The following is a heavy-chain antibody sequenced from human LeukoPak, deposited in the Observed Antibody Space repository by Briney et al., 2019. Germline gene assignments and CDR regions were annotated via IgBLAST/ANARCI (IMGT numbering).Heavy chain of an antibody. CDR2: IYYSGNT. V-gene: IGHV4-59*12. Sequence: PSETLSLTCTVSGGSISGYYWNWIRQPPGKGLEWIGYIYYSGNTNYNPSLKSRVTISVDTSKNQFSLKLSSVTAADTAVYYCAREATEDAFDIWGQGTMVTVSS. D-gene: IGHD1-14*01. J-gene: IGHJ3*02. CDR3: AREATEDAFDI. CDR1: GGSISGYY.